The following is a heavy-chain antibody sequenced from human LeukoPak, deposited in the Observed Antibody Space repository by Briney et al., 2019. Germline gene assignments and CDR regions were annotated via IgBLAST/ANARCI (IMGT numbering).Heavy chain of an antibody. D-gene: IGHD5-18*01. CDR1: GYTFTSYD. J-gene: IGHJ4*02. CDR2: MNPNRGNT. CDR3: ARVYRVRRLGLGY. V-gene: IGHV1-8*03. Sequence: ASVKVSCKASGYTFTSYDINWGRQATGQGLEWMGWMNPNRGNTGYAQKFQGGVTITRNTSISTAYMELSSLRSEDTAVYYCARVYRVRRLGLGYWGQGTLVTVSS.